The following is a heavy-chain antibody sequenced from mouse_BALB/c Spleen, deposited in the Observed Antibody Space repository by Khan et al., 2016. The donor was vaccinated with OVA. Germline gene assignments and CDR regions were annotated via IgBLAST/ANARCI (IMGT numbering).Heavy chain of an antibody. J-gene: IGHJ3*01. V-gene: IGHV1-26*01. Sequence: VQLQQPGPDLVKPGASVKISCKASGYSFTVYYMTWVKQSHGKSPEWIGRVNPNNGDTNYNQNFKGKAMLTVDKSSNTAYMELRSLTSEDSAVFYCARGYEFFPYWGQGTLVTVSA. CDR1: GYSFTVYY. CDR3: ARGYEFFPY. D-gene: IGHD2-12*01. CDR2: VNPNNGDT.